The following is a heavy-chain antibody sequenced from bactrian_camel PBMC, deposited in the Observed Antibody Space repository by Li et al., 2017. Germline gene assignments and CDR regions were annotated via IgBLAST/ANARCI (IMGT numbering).Heavy chain of an antibody. CDR1: DDVSKYY. J-gene: IGHJ6*01. CDR3: AAEIVPYCSGGLIPADFSY. Sequence: VQLVEYGGGSVQAGGSLRLACAASDDVSKYYMAWFRQAPGKEREGVAAIDNAGAPTYTYSVAGRFTISKDNAKNTLYLQMNSLKPEDTAMYYCAAEIVPYCSGGLIPADFSYWCQGTQVTVS. D-gene: IGHD2*01. V-gene: IGHV3S53*01. CDR2: IDNAGAP.